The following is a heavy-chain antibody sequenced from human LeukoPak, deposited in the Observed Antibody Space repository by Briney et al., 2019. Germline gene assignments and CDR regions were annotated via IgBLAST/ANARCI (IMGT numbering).Heavy chain of an antibody. CDR3: ARAYCSSTSCYPVFDY. D-gene: IGHD2-2*01. CDR2: INPNSGGT. J-gene: IGHJ4*02. CDR1: GYTFTGYY. Sequence: ASVEVSCKASGYTFTGYYMHWVRQAPGQGLEWMGWINPNSGGTNYAQKFQGRVTMTRDTSISTAYMELSRLRSDDTAVYYCARAYCSSTSCYPVFDYWGQGTLVTVSS. V-gene: IGHV1-2*02.